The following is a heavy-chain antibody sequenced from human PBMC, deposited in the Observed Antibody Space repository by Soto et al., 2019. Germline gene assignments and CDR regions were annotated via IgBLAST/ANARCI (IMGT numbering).Heavy chain of an antibody. J-gene: IGHJ4*02. CDR3: AHRVLRTVFGLVTTTAIYFDF. D-gene: IGHD3-3*01. Sequence: QITLNESGPTVVRPTETLTLTCRFSGFSLTTSGVGVGWIRQSPGKAPEWLALIYWDDDKRYSASLKSRLTITNDTSKNQVLLTVSDLDPTDTATYYCAHRVLRTVFGLVTTTAIYFDFWCQGTPVAVSS. CDR1: GFSLTTSGVG. CDR2: IYWDDDK. V-gene: IGHV2-5*02.